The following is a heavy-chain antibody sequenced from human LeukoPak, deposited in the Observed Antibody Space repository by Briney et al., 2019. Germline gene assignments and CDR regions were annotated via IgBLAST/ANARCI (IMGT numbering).Heavy chain of an antibody. Sequence: SETLSLTCTVSGGSISSGGYYWSWIRQPPGMGLEWIGYIYYSGSTTYNPSFKSRVIMSVDTSKKQFSLNLSSVTAADTAVYYCARLADGHNLRYFDYWGQGTLVTVSS. CDR2: IYYSGST. J-gene: IGHJ4*02. V-gene: IGHV4-61*08. D-gene: IGHD5-24*01. CDR3: ARLADGHNLRYFDY. CDR1: GGSISSGGYY.